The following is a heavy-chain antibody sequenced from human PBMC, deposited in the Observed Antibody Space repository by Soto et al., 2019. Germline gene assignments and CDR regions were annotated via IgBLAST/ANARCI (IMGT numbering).Heavy chain of an antibody. CDR2: INHSGNT. CDR1: GGSFSGYY. CDR3: ARRTGSGWFFDS. D-gene: IGHD6-19*01. Sequence: QAHLQQWGAGLLKPSETLSLTCAVYGGSFSGYYWSWIRQSPGKGLEWIGEINHSGNTNQNPSLKSRVTISVATSKNQFSLKLTSVTAADTAVYSCARRTGSGWFFDSWGQGTLVIVSS. J-gene: IGHJ4*02. V-gene: IGHV4-34*01.